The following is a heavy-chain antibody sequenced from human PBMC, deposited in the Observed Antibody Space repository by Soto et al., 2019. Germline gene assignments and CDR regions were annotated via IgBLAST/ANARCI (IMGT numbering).Heavy chain of an antibody. D-gene: IGHD3-10*01. Sequence: SETLSLTCTVSGGSISSSSYDWGWIRQPPGRGLEWSGSIYYSGSTYYNPSLKSRVTISVDTSKNQFSLKLSSVTAADTAVYYCATLWFGELEAYYYGMDVWGQGTTVTVSS. J-gene: IGHJ6*02. V-gene: IGHV4-39*01. CDR1: GGSISSSSYD. CDR3: ATLWFGELEAYYYGMDV. CDR2: IYYSGST.